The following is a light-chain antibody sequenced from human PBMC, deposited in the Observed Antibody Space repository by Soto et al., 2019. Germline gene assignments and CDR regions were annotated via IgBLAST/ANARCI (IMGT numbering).Light chain of an antibody. V-gene: IGKV1-5*01. CDR2: DAS. CDR1: QSISSG. J-gene: IGKJ2*01. CDR3: QQYNSYLYT. Sequence: DIQMTQSPSTLSASVGDRVTITCRASQSISSGLAWYQQKPGKAPKLLNDDASSLESGVPSRFSGSGSGTEFTLTISSLQPDDFETYYCQQYNSYLYTFGQGTKLEIK.